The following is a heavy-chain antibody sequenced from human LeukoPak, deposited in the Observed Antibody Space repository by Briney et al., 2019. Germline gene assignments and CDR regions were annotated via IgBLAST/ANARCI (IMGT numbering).Heavy chain of an antibody. CDR3: ARQLGYCSSTSCYADKVDY. J-gene: IGHJ4*02. Sequence: SETLSVTCTVSGGTISSSSYYWGWIRQPPRKGLEWIGSIYYSGSTYYNPSLKSRVTISVDTSKDQFSLKLSSVTAADTAVYYCARQLGYCSSTSCYADKVDYWGQGTLVTVSS. V-gene: IGHV4-39*01. CDR2: IYYSGST. CDR1: GGTISSSSYY. D-gene: IGHD2-2*01.